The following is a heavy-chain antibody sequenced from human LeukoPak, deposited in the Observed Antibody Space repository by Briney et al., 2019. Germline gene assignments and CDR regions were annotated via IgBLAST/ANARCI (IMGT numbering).Heavy chain of an antibody. D-gene: IGHD3-10*01. J-gene: IGHJ4*02. CDR3: ARAHYYGSGSCDY. Sequence: GGSLRLSCAASGFTFDDYGMTWVRQAPGKGLEWVSGIKWNGGTTGYADSVRGRFTMSRDNAKNSLFLQMNSLRAEDTALYYCARAHYYGSGSCDYWGQGALVTVSS. CDR2: IKWNGGTT. CDR1: GFTFDDYG. V-gene: IGHV3-20*04.